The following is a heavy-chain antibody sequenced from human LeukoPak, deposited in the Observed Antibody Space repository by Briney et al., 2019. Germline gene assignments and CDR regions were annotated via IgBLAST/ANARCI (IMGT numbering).Heavy chain of an antibody. CDR3: ARGAGTWYYFDY. D-gene: IGHD6-13*01. J-gene: IGHJ4*02. Sequence: SETLSLTCTVSGGSVSSGSYYWSWIRQPPGKGLEWIGYIYHSGSTYYNPSLKSRVTISVDRSKNQFSLKLSSVTAADTAVYYCARGAGTWYYFDYWGQGTLVTVSS. CDR1: GGSVSSGSYY. V-gene: IGHV4-30-2*01. CDR2: IYHSGST.